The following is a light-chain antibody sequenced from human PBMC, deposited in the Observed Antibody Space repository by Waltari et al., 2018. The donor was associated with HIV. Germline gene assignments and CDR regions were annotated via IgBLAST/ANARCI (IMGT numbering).Light chain of an antibody. CDR3: QQYGSSPYT. Sequence: EIVLTQSPGTLSLSPGETATLSCRASQSVTSTYLAWYHQKPGQAPTLLIYGASSRATGIPDRFRGSGSGTDFTLTIRRLEPEDFAVYYCQQYGSSPYTFGQGTKLEIK. V-gene: IGKV3-20*01. CDR2: GAS. J-gene: IGKJ2*01. CDR1: QSVTSTY.